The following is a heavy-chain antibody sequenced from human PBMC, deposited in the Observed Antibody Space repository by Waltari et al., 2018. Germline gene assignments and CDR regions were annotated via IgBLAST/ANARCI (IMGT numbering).Heavy chain of an antibody. J-gene: IGHJ4*02. CDR2: IYYSGST. CDR3: ARPVRSLYYFDY. V-gene: IGHV4-59*12. CDR1: GGSISSYY. D-gene: IGHD1-26*01. Sequence: QVQLQESGPGLVKPSETLSLTCTVSGGSISSYYWSWIRQPPGKGLEWIGYIYYSGSTYDNPSLKSRVTISVDTSKNQFSLKLSSVTAADTAVYYCARPVRSLYYFDYWGQGTLVTVSS.